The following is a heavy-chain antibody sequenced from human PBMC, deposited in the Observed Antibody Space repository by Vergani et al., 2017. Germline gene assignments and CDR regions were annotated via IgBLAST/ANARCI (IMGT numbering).Heavy chain of an antibody. CDR1: GYTFTSYA. CDR3: AGRGMATIPYYYGMDV. V-gene: IGHV7-4-1*02. D-gene: IGHD5-24*01. J-gene: IGHJ6*02. Sequence: QVQLLQSGSELKKPGASVRISCEASGYTFTSYAMNWVRQAPGQGLEWMGWINTNTGNPTYAQGFRGRFFFSLDTSVSTAYLQISSLKAEDTSVYYCAGRGMATIPYYYGMDVWGQGTTVTVSS. CDR2: INTNTGNP.